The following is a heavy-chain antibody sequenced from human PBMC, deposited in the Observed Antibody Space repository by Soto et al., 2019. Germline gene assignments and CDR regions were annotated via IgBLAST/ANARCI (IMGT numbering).Heavy chain of an antibody. J-gene: IGHJ5*02. V-gene: IGHV1-69*01. CDR1: RDTFNCRS. CDR3: AREGVVGTALSINWFDP. D-gene: IGHD2-21*02. Sequence: KACRDTFNCRSMHWVRQAHGQRLEWMGGIIPIFGTTNYAQKFHGRVTITADESTSTAYMELSSLRSEDTAVYYCAREGVVGTALSINWFDPWGQRTLVTVSS. CDR2: IIPIFGTT.